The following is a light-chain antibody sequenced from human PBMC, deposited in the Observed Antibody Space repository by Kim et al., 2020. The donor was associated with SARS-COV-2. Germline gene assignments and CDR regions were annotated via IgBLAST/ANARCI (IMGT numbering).Light chain of an antibody. Sequence: DIQMTQSPSSLSGSVGDRVTITCRASQGITNSLAWYQQKPGKVPQLLIYAASALQSGVPSRFSGSGSGTDFTLTISSLQPEDVATYYCQKYNSAPWTFGQGTKVDIK. CDR3: QKYNSAPWT. CDR2: AAS. J-gene: IGKJ1*01. V-gene: IGKV1-27*01. CDR1: QGITNS.